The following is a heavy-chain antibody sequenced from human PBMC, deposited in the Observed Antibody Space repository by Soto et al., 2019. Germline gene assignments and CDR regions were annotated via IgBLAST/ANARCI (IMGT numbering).Heavy chain of an antibody. CDR3: ARDESAGSSTRD. J-gene: IGHJ4*02. D-gene: IGHD2-2*01. CDR2: ITSSGAYI. CDR1: GPTFGSYG. V-gene: IGHV3-21*01. Sequence: EVKLVESGGGLVKPGGSLRLSCVASGPTFGSYGMNWVRQAPGKGLEWVSSITSSGAYIHYADSVQGRFTVSRDNAKNSMYMQMNSLRVEDTAVYFCARDESAGSSTRDWGQGTRVTVSS.